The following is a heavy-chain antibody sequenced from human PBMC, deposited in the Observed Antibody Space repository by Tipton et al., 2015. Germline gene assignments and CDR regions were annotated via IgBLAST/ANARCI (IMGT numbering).Heavy chain of an antibody. CDR2: ISSTSSYI. D-gene: IGHD3-9*01. V-gene: IGHV3-21*01. CDR1: GFTFSAFS. CDR3: ARDGYDVLTGHSVTFDY. Sequence: SLRLSCAASGFTFSAFSMNWVRQAPGEGLEWVSFISSTSSYIYYADSVKGRLTTSRDNAKNSLYLQMNSLRAEDTAVYYCARDGYDVLTGHSVTFDYWGQGSLVTVSS. J-gene: IGHJ4*02.